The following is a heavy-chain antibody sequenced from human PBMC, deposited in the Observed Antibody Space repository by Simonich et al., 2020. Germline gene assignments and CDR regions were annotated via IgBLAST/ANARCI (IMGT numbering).Heavy chain of an antibody. Sequence: QVQLQQWGAGLLKPSETLSLTCAVYGGSFSGYYCSWIRQPPGKGLEWIGEINHSGSNNSHRSRKRRVTITVETSKNQFSRKLSSVTAADTAVYYCARCGLVNYDILTGYHNWFDPWGQGTLVTVSS. CDR1: GGSFSGYY. V-gene: IGHV4-34*01. CDR2: INHSGSN. J-gene: IGHJ5*02. D-gene: IGHD3-9*01. CDR3: ARCGLVNYDILTGYHNWFDP.